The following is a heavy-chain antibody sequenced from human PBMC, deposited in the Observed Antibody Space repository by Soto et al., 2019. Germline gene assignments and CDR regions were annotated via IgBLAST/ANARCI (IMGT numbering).Heavy chain of an antibody. V-gene: IGHV4-34*01. Sequence: PSETLSLTCAVYGGSFSGYYWSWIRQPPGKGLEWIGEINHSGSTNYNPSLKSRVTISVDTSKNQFSLKLSSVTAADTAVYYCARGDSGSYYFFDYWGQGTLVTVSS. J-gene: IGHJ4*02. CDR3: ARGDSGSYYFFDY. CDR2: INHSGST. D-gene: IGHD1-26*01. CDR1: GGSFSGYY.